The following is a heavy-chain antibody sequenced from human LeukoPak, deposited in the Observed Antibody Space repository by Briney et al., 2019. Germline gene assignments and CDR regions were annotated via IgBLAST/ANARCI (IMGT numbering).Heavy chain of an antibody. CDR3: ARDRGGYSSGFVWFDP. Sequence: SETLSLTCTVSGYSISSGYYWGWIRQPPGKGLEWIGSIYHSGSTYYNPSLESRVTISVDTSKNQFSLKLSSVTAADTAVYYCARDRGGYSSGFVWFDPWGQGTLVTVSS. CDR2: IYHSGST. J-gene: IGHJ5*02. D-gene: IGHD6-19*01. CDR1: GYSISSGYY. V-gene: IGHV4-38-2*02.